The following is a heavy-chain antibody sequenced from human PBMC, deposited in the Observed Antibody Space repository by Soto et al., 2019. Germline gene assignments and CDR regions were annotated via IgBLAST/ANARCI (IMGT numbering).Heavy chain of an antibody. J-gene: IGHJ4*02. V-gene: IGHV3-23*01. Sequence: GGSLRLSCAASEFAFSNYAMSWVRQAPGKGLEWVSAISYGGGTTYYADSVKGRFTISRDNSKNTLYLQMNSLRAEDTAVYYCAKNPGYYYDSTGYHFDYWGQGTLVTVSS. CDR1: EFAFSNYA. D-gene: IGHD3-22*01. CDR2: ISYGGGTT. CDR3: AKNPGYYYDSTGYHFDY.